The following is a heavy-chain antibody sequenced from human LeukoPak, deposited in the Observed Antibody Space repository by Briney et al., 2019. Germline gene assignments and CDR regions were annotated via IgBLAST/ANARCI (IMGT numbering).Heavy chain of an antibody. CDR3: ARDGSGVAASAFDI. CDR1: GYTFTSYG. J-gene: IGHJ3*02. V-gene: IGHV1-18*01. Sequence: ASVKVSCRASGYTFTSYGISWVRQAPGQGLEWMGWISAYNGNTNYAQKLQGRVTMTTDTSTSTAYMELRSLRSDDTAVYYCARDGSGVAASAFDIWGQGTMVTVSS. D-gene: IGHD2-15*01. CDR2: ISAYNGNT.